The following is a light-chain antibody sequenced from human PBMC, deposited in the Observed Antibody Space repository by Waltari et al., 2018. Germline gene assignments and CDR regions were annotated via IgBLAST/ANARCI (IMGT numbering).Light chain of an antibody. CDR2: EAT. J-gene: IGLJ2*01. CDR3: CSYTGTATFLL. V-gene: IGLV2-23*02. Sequence: QSTLTQPASVSGSPGQSITISCTGTTSDFGAYNLISWYQQYPGRVPKLIIYEATKRPSWVSDRFSGSKSGNTASLTISGLLAEDEADYYCCSYTGTATFLLFGGGTKLTVL. CDR1: TSDFGAYNL.